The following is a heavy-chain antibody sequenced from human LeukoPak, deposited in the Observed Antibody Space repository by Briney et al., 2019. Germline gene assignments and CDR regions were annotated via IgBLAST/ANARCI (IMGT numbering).Heavy chain of an antibody. V-gene: IGHV4-59*01. Sequence: PSETLSLTCTVSGGSISSYYWSWIRQPPGKGQEWIGYIYYSGSTNYNPSLKSRVTISVDTSKNQFSLKLSSVTAADTAVYYCAGTNWGAAAELCYYYYMDVWGKGTTVTVSS. CDR2: IYYSGST. CDR3: AGTNWGAAAELCYYYYMDV. J-gene: IGHJ6*03. D-gene: IGHD3-16*01. CDR1: GGSISSYY.